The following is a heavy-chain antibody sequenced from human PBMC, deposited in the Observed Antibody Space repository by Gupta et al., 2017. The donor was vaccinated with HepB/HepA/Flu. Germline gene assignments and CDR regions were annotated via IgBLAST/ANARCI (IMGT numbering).Heavy chain of an antibody. Sequence: QVQLVQSGAEVKKPGASVKVSCKASGYTFRGYYLHWVRQAPGQGLEWMGWINPNNGGTFYAQNFQGRVTMTRDTSINTAYMELSRLRSDDTAVYFCARDLRNQLIDYWGQGTLVTVSS. CDR1: GYTFRGYY. V-gene: IGHV1-2*02. CDR2: INPNNGGT. J-gene: IGHJ4*02. D-gene: IGHD1-14*01. CDR3: ARDLRNQLIDY.